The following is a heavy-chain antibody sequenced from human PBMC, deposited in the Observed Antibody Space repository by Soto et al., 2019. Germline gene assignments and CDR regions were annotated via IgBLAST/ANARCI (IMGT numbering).Heavy chain of an antibody. CDR1: GFTFSSYW. D-gene: IGHD2-15*01. J-gene: IGHJ4*02. V-gene: IGHV3-74*02. CDR2: INSDGSST. CDR3: VRTSLVVAAATREDY. Sequence: EVQLGESGGGLVEPGGSLRLSCAASGFTFSSYWMHWVRQAPGKGLVWVSRINSDGSSTSYADSVKGRFTIPRDNAKNRLYLQMNGLRAEDTAVYYCVRTSLVVAAATREDYWGQGTLVTVSS.